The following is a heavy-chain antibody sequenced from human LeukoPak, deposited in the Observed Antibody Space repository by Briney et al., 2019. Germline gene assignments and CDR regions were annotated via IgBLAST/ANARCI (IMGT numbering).Heavy chain of an antibody. D-gene: IGHD3-10*01. J-gene: IGHJ4*02. V-gene: IGHV3-15*01. CDR1: GCTFTNAW. CDR3: TTGITMVRGVIHLIDY. CDR2: IKSKTDGGTT. Sequence: GGSLRLSCAASGCTFTNAWMSWVRQAPGKGLEWAGRIKSKTDGGTTDYAAPVKGRFTISRDDSKNTLYLQMNSLKTEDTAVYYCTTGITMVRGVIHLIDYWGQGTLVTVSS.